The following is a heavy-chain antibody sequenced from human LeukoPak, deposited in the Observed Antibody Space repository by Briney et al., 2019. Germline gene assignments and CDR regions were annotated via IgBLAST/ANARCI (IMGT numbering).Heavy chain of an antibody. J-gene: IGHJ4*02. V-gene: IGHV1-69*13. CDR1: GGTFSSYA. Sequence: SVKASCKASGGTFSSYAISWVRQAPGQGLEWMGGIIPIFGTANYAQKFQGRVTITADESTSTAYMELSSLRSEDTAVYYCARSPSSGWYWFDYWGQGTLVTVSS. CDR3: ARSPSSGWYWFDY. D-gene: IGHD6-19*01. CDR2: IIPIFGTA.